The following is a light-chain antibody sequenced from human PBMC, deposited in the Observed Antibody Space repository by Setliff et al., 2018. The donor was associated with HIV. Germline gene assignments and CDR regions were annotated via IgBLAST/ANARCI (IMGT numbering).Light chain of an antibody. J-gene: IGLJ1*01. CDR3: SSYAITNTLP. CDR1: SSDVGGYNY. V-gene: IGLV2-14*01. CDR2: EVR. Sequence: QSVLTQPASVSGSPGQSITISCTGTSSDVGGYNYVSWYQQHPGKAPKLIIYEVRNRPSGVSNRFSGSKSVNTASLTISGLQAEDEGDYYCSSYAITNTLPFGTGTKVTVL.